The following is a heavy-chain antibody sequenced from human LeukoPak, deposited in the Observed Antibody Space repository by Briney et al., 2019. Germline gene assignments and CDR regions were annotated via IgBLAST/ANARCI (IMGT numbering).Heavy chain of an antibody. J-gene: IGHJ2*01. D-gene: IGHD2-15*01. V-gene: IGHV3-21*01. CDR3: GRDAFLVASCPSHCDFDL. Sequence: PGGSLRLSCAASGFTFSSYTINWVRQAPGKGLEWVSSISGSGTYIFSADSMKGRFAISRDNANNSLYLQMNSLSADDTAVYYCGRDAFLVASCPSHCDFDLSGGGTLVTVSS. CDR2: ISGSGTYI. CDR1: GFTFSSYT.